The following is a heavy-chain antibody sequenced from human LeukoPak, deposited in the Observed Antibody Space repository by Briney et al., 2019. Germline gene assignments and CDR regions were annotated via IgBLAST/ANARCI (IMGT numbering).Heavy chain of an antibody. CDR3: AKDRSGMGYYFDF. Sequence: PGGSLRLSCAVSGFTFNTYGIHWVRQTPGKGLEWVALISYDGSNKYYADSVKGRFTISRGNSKDTLYLQMDSLRAEDTAVYYCAKDRSGMGYYFDFWGQGTLVTVSS. CDR2: ISYDGSNK. D-gene: IGHD1-26*01. V-gene: IGHV3-30*18. J-gene: IGHJ4*02. CDR1: GFTFNTYG.